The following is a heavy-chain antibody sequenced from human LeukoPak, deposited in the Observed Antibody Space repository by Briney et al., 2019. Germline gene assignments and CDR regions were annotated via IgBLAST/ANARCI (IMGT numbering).Heavy chain of an antibody. V-gene: IGHV4-4*07. D-gene: IGHD3-10*01. CDR3: ARVRPQAGSGKDYYYMDV. CDR1: GGSISSYY. J-gene: IGHJ6*03. Sequence: SETLSLTCTVSGGSISSYYRSWIRQPAGKGLEWIGRIYTSGSTNYNPSLKSRVTMSVDTSKNQFSLKLSSVTAADTAVYYCARVRPQAGSGKDYYYMDVWGKGTTVTVSS. CDR2: IYTSGST.